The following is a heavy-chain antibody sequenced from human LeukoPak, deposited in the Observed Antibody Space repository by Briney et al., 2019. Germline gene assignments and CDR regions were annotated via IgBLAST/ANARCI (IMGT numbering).Heavy chain of an antibody. CDR3: ARDGYCSGGSCYSIWDYYSYYGMDV. CDR2: ISAYNGNT. CDR1: GYTFTSYG. D-gene: IGHD2-15*01. Sequence: ASVKVSCKASGYTFTSYGISWVRQAPGQGLEWMGWISAYNGNTKYAQKVQGRVTMTTDTSTSTVYMELRSLRSDDTAVYYCARDGYCSGGSCYSIWDYYSYYGMDVWGQGTTVTVSS. J-gene: IGHJ6*02. V-gene: IGHV1-18*01.